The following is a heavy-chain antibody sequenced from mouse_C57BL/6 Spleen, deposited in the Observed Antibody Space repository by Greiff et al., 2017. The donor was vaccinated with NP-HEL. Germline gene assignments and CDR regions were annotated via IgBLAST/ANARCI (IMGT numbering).Heavy chain of an antibody. CDR3: ARAGGDPAWFAY. Sequence: QVQLKESGAELVKPGASVKISCKASGYAFSSYWMNWVKQRPGKGLEWIGQIYPGDGDTNYNGKFKGKATLTADKSSSTAYMQLSSLTSEDSAVYFCARAGGDPAWFAYWGQGTLVTVSA. CDR1: GYAFSSYW. D-gene: IGHD2-13*01. V-gene: IGHV1-80*01. J-gene: IGHJ3*01. CDR2: IYPGDGDT.